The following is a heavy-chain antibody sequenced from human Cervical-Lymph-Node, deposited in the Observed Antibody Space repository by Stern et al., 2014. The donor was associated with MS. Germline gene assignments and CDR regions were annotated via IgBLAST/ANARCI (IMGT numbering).Heavy chain of an antibody. D-gene: IGHD3-10*01. Sequence: DQLVESGGGVVQPGRSLRLSCAASGFTFSSYGMHWVRKAPGKGLEWVAVIWYDGSNKYYADSVKGRFTISRDNSKNTLYLQMNSLRAEDTAVYYCARGSYGSGSYYHFDYWGQGTLVTVSS. CDR1: GFTFSSYG. CDR2: IWYDGSNK. V-gene: IGHV3-33*01. J-gene: IGHJ4*02. CDR3: ARGSYGSGSYYHFDY.